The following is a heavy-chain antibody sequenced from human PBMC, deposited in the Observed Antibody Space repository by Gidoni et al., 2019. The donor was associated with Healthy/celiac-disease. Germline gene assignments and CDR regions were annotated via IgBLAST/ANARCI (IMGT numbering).Heavy chain of an antibody. V-gene: IGHV4-34*01. CDR1: GGSFSGYY. D-gene: IGHD4-17*01. Sequence: QVQLQQWGAGLLKPSATLSLTCAVYGGSFSGYYWSWIRQPPGKGLEWIGEINHSGSTNYNPSLKSRVTISVDTSKNQFSLKLSSVTAADTAVYYCARVASATVTTSAFDIWGQGTMVTVSS. CDR3: ARVASATVTTSAFDI. CDR2: INHSGST. J-gene: IGHJ3*02.